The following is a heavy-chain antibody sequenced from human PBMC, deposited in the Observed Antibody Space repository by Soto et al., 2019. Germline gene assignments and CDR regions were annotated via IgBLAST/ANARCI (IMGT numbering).Heavy chain of an antibody. CDR2: ISWNSGSI. CDR1: GFTFDDYA. CDR3: AKDSTQGYGDYTFDY. J-gene: IGHJ4*02. Sequence: EVQLVESGGGLVQPGRSLRLSCAASGFTFDDYAMHWVRQAPGKGLEWVSGISWNSGSIGYADSVKGRFTISRDNAKNPLYLQMNSLRAEDTALYYCAKDSTQGYGDYTFDYWGQGTLVTVSS. D-gene: IGHD4-17*01. V-gene: IGHV3-9*01.